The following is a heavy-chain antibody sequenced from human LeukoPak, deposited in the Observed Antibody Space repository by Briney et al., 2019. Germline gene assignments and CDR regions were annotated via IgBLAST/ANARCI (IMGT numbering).Heavy chain of an antibody. J-gene: IGHJ3*02. V-gene: IGHV3-23*01. CDR1: GFTFSSYA. Sequence: GGSLRLSCAASGFTFSSYAMSWVRQAPGKGLEWVSAISGSGGSTYYADSVKGRFTISRDNSKNTLYLQMNSLRAEDAAVYYCAKDSLREQQLVTGSEAFDIWGQGTMVTVSS. D-gene: IGHD6-13*01. CDR3: AKDSLREQQLVTGSEAFDI. CDR2: ISGSGGST.